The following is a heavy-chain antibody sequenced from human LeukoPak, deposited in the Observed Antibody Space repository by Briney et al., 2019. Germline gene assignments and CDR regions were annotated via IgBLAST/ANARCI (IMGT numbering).Heavy chain of an antibody. CDR3: AKNGAYSYEDYFDY. Sequence: GGSLRLSCAASGFTFDDYGMSWVRQAPGKGLEWVSFITGSGTTYYADFVKGRFTISRDNAENTLYLQMNSLRAEDTAIYYCAKNGAYSYEDYFDYWGQGTLVTVSS. D-gene: IGHD5-18*01. CDR2: ITGSGTT. CDR1: GFTFDDYG. J-gene: IGHJ4*02. V-gene: IGHV3-23*01.